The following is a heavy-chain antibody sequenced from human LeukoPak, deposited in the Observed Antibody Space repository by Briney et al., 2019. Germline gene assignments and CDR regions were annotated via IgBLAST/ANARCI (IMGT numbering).Heavy chain of an antibody. J-gene: IGHJ4*02. CDR2: ISSGGTTI. Sequence: PGGSLRLSCAASGMSFSSYEMNWVRQAPGKGLEWVSYISSGGTTIYYADSVKGRFTISRDNAKNSLYLQMNNLRAEDTAVYYCASARLYISSWYCYFDYWGRGTLVTVSS. D-gene: IGHD6-13*01. V-gene: IGHV3-48*03. CDR1: GMSFSSYE. CDR3: ASARLYISSWYCYFDY.